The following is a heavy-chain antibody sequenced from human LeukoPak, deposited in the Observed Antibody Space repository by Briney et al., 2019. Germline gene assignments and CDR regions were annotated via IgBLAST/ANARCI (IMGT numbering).Heavy chain of an antibody. V-gene: IGHV3-66*01. CDR1: GFTVSSNY. D-gene: IGHD6-13*01. Sequence: TGGSLRLSCAASGFTVSSNYMTWVRQAPGKGLEWFSLIYGGGSTHYADSVKGRFTISRDNSKNTLYLQMNSPRAEDTAVYYCVAAAGIGYYYGMDVWGQGTTVTVSS. J-gene: IGHJ6*02. CDR3: VAAAGIGYYYGMDV. CDR2: IYGGGST.